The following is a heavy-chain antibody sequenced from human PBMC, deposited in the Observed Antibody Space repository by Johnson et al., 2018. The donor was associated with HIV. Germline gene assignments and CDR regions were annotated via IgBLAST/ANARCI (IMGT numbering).Heavy chain of an antibody. CDR1: GFTFSNYG. CDR3: RVVGDAFDI. J-gene: IGHJ3*02. D-gene: IGHD2-15*01. CDR2: ISYDGSKT. V-gene: IGHV3-30*03. Sequence: QMQLVESGGGLVQPWGSLRLSCAASGFTFSNYGMHWVRQAPGKGLEWVAVISYDGSKTYYADSVKGRFTISRDNSKNTLYLQMNSLRVEDTAVYYVRVVGDAFDIWGQGTMVTVSS.